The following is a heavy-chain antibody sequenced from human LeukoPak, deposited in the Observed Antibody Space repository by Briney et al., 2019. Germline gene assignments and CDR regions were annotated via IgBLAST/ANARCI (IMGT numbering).Heavy chain of an antibody. CDR2: ISYDGSNK. Sequence: GRSLRLSCAASGFTFSSYGMHWVRQAPGKGLEWVAVISYDGSNKYYADSVKGRFTISRDNSKNTLYPQMNSLRAEDTAVYYCAREGTSWPRGDAFDIWGQGTMVTVSS. CDR1: GFTFSSYG. J-gene: IGHJ3*02. V-gene: IGHV3-30*03. D-gene: IGHD2-2*01. CDR3: AREGTSWPRGDAFDI.